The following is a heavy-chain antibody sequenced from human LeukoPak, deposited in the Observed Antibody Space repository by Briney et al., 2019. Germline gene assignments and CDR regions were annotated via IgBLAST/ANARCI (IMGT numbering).Heavy chain of an antibody. CDR1: GFTVSSNY. CDR2: IYSGGGT. J-gene: IGHJ6*02. D-gene: IGHD3-10*01. Sequence: GGSLRLSCAASGFTVSSNYMSWGRQAPGKGLEWVSVIYSGGGTYYADSVKGRFTISRDNSKNTLYLQMNSLSAEDTAVYYCARDGGSGSFYYYYYGMDVWGQGTTVTVSS. CDR3: ARDGGSGSFYYYYYGMDV. V-gene: IGHV3-66*01.